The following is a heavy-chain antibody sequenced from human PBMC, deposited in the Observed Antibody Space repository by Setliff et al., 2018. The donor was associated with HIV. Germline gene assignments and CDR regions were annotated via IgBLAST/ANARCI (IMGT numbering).Heavy chain of an antibody. V-gene: IGHV1-69*05. J-gene: IGHJ6*02. CDR2: IMPIFGTV. CDR1: GYTFTSYG. CDR3: ASGENLQPRMDV. D-gene: IGHD5-18*01. Sequence: SVKVSCKASGYTFTSYGISWVRQAPGQGLEWMAGIMPIFGTVSHTQKFQGRVRISTDESTNTVYMELTSLRSEDTAVYYCASGENLQPRMDVWGQGTTVTVSS.